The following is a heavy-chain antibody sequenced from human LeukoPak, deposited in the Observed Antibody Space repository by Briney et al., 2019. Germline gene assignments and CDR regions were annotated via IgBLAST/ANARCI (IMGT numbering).Heavy chain of an antibody. CDR2: MYYSGNT. CDR3: ARGKYYFDY. CDR1: VDTISGYY. V-gene: IGHV4-59*01. Sequence: PSETLSLTCTVSVDTISGYYWSWIRQPPGKGLEWIGYMYYSGNTNYNPSLRCRLTTSLDTSKNQFSLELSSVTAADTAVYYCARGKYYFDYWGQGTLVTVSS. J-gene: IGHJ4*02.